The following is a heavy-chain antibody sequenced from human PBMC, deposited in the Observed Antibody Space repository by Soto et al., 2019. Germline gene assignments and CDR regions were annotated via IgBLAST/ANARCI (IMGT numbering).Heavy chain of an antibody. V-gene: IGHV1-69*13. Sequence: GASVKVSCKASGGTFSSYAISWVRQAPGQGLEWMGGIIPIFGTANYAQKFQGRVTITADESTSTAYMELSSLRSEDTAVYYCAREPCRSTSCYTPTSYYYGMDVWGQGTTVTVSS. J-gene: IGHJ6*02. CDR1: GGTFSSYA. CDR3: AREPCRSTSCYTPTSYYYGMDV. CDR2: IIPIFGTA. D-gene: IGHD2-2*02.